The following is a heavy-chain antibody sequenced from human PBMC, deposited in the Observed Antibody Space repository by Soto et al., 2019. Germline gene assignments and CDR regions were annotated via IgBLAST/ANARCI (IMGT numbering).Heavy chain of an antibody. CDR1: GGSISSGDYY. V-gene: IGHV4-30-4*01. Sequence: QVQLQESGPGLVKPSQTLSLTCTVSGGSISSGDYYWSWIRQPPGKGLEWIGYIYYSGSTYYNPSLQSRASISVDTSKNHFSLKLSSVTAADTAVYYCAAIWSGYYSSYYGMDVWGQGTTGTVSS. D-gene: IGHD3-3*01. J-gene: IGHJ6*02. CDR2: IYYSGST. CDR3: AAIWSGYYSSYYGMDV.